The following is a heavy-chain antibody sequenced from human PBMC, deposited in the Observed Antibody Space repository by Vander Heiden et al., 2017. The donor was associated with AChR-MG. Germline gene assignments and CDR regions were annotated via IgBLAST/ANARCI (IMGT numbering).Heavy chain of an antibody. CDR1: GYTFTGYF. CDR2: INPNSGVT. Sequence: QVHLAQSGAEVKEPGASVTVPCKASGYTFTGYFIHWVRQAPGQGLEWMGRINPNSGVTNYAPKFQGRVTMTRDTSISTAYMEVSRQTPDDRVVYYCAREGSGTSAWDSWGQGTLVTVSS. D-gene: IGHD6-19*01. V-gene: IGHV1-2*05. CDR3: AREGSGTSAWDS. J-gene: IGHJ4*02.